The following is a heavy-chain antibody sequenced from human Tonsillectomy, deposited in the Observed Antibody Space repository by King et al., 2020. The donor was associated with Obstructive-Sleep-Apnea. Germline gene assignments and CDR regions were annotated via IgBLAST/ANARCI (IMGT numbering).Heavy chain of an antibody. D-gene: IGHD1-26*01. V-gene: IGHV1-8*01. CDR1: GSTFTSYD. CDR3: ARGEWELSS. Sequence: QLVQSGAEVKKPGASVKVSCKASGSTFTSYDVNWVRQATGQGPELLGWLSPTSGHKGYAQKFQGRVTMTRNTSPSTAYMELTSLRSEDTAVYYCARGEWELSSWGQGTLVTVSS. CDR2: LSPTSGHK. J-gene: IGHJ4*02.